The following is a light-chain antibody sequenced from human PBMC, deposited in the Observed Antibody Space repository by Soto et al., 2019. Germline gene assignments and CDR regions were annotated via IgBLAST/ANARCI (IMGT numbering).Light chain of an antibody. V-gene: IGKV3-20*01. CDR2: GAS. Sequence: EIVLTQSPGTLSLSPGERATLSCRASQSVSSSYLAWYQQKPGQAPRLLIYGASSRATGIPDRFSGSGSGTDFTLTISRLEPEEFAVYYCQQYGSSTWTFGQATKV. CDR1: QSVSSSY. CDR3: QQYGSSTWT. J-gene: IGKJ1*01.